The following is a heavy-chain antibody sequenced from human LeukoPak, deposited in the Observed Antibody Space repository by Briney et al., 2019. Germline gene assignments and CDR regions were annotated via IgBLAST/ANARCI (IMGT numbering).Heavy chain of an antibody. Sequence: GRSLRLSCAASGFTFSTYGMHWVRQAPGKGLEWVSVIYSGGSTYYADSVKGRFTISRDNSKNTLYLQMNSLRAEDTAVYYCARDLVIATDYYGMDVWGQGTTVTVSS. D-gene: IGHD3-22*01. CDR2: IYSGGST. CDR1: GFTFSTYG. V-gene: IGHV3-53*01. J-gene: IGHJ6*02. CDR3: ARDLVIATDYYGMDV.